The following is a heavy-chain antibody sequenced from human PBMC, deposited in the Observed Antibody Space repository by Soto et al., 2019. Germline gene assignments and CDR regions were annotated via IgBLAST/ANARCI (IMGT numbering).Heavy chain of an antibody. CDR1: GGSISSGDQY. D-gene: IGHD3-22*01. CDR2: IDSSGRA. CDR3: ASDRAHLYDSRGRGDY. V-gene: IGHV4-30-4*01. J-gene: IGHJ4*02. Sequence: QVQLQESGPGLVKPSQTLSLTCTVSGGSISSGDQYWTWIRQPPVKGLEWIGYIDSSGRALYNPSLKSRIIILLHTSMTQFSLKLTSVTAADTAVYYCASDRAHLYDSRGRGDYWGRGILVTVSS.